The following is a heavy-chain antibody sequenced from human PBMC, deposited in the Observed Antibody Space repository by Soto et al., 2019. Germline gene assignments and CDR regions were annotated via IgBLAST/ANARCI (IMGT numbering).Heavy chain of an antibody. J-gene: IGHJ4*02. CDR1: GGSFSGYY. CDR3: ARSEIVATNTGTQTNLYYFDY. CDR2: INHSGST. D-gene: IGHD5-12*01. V-gene: IGHV4-34*01. Sequence: SETLSLTCAVYGGSFSGYYWSWIRQPPGKGLEWIGEINHSGSTNYNPSLKSRVTISVDTSKNQFSLKLSSVTAADTAVYYCARSEIVATNTGTQTNLYYFDYWGQGTLVTVSS.